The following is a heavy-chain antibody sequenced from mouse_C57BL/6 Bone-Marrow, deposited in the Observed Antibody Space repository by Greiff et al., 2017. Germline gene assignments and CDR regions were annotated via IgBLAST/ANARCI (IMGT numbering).Heavy chain of an antibody. Sequence: QVQLKQSGAELMKPGASVKLSCKATGYTFTGYWIEWVKQRPGHGLEWIGEILPGSGSTNYNEKFKGKATFTADTSSNTAYMQLSSLTTEDAAIYYCARNNYYDSGPFAYWGQGTLVTVSA. CDR1: GYTFTGYW. V-gene: IGHV1-9*01. CDR2: ILPGSGST. D-gene: IGHD1-1*01. CDR3: ARNNYYDSGPFAY. J-gene: IGHJ3*01.